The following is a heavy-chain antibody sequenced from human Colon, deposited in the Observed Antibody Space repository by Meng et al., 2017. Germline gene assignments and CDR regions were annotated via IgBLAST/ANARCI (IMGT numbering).Heavy chain of an antibody. CDR3: AKEAPGTFDL. CDR1: GFTFIDYH. J-gene: IGHJ4*01. Sequence: EVRLVESGGGLVKPGGSLRLSCAASGFTFIDYHMSWFRQAPGKGLEWVSSISLSDTGVSYADSVKGRFTISRDNAKQALYLQMTRLTTEDTAVYYCAKEAPGTFDLWGQGTLVTVSS. CDR2: ISLSDTGV. V-gene: IGHV3-21*01.